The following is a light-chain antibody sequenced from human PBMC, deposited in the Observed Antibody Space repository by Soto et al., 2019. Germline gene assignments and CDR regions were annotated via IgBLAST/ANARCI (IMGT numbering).Light chain of an antibody. V-gene: IGKV3-20*01. J-gene: IGKJ1*01. CDR1: QSVSSSY. Sequence: EIVLTQSPGTLSLSPGERATLSCRASQSVSSSYLAWYQQKPGQAPRLLIYGASSRATGIPDRFSGSGSGTDFTLTISRLEPEDFAVYYCQQYGSSLGTFGQGTMV. CDR3: QQYGSSLGT. CDR2: GAS.